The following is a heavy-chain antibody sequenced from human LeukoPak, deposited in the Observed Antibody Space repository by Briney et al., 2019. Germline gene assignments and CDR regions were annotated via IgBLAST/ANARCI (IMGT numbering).Heavy chain of an antibody. CDR2: IYYSGST. Sequence: SETLSLTCIVSGGSISSSRDYWAWIRQPPGKGLEWIANIYYSGSTYYSPSLKSRVTISVDTSKNQFSLKLSSVTAADTAVYYCAREGGNGYNFFFDYWGQGTLVTVSS. CDR1: GGSISSSRDY. D-gene: IGHD5-24*01. V-gene: IGHV4-39*07. CDR3: AREGGNGYNFFFDY. J-gene: IGHJ4*02.